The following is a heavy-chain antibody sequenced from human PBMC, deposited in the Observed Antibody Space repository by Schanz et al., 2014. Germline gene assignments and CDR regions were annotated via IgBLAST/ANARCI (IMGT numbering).Heavy chain of an antibody. CDR2: VISDGGYK. J-gene: IGHJ3*02. CDR1: GFTFSSYG. CDR3: ILERRGDDAFDI. V-gene: IGHV3-30*02. D-gene: IGHD1-1*01. Sequence: QVQLVESGGDVVQPGRSLRLSCAASGFTFSSYGMHWVRQAPGKGLEWVAFVISDGGYKNYADSVKGRFTISRDNFKKTLFLEMSTPRHDDTAVYSCILERRGDDAFDIWGQGTMVTVSS.